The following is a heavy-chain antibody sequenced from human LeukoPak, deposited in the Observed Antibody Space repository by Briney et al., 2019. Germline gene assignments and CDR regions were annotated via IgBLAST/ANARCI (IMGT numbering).Heavy chain of an antibody. CDR1: GGSFSGYY. V-gene: IGHV4-59*10. Sequence: PSETLSLTCAVYGGSFSGYYWSWIRQPPGKGLEWIGRIYTSGSTNYNPSLKSRVTMSVDTSKNQFSLKLSSVTAADTAVYYCARAAVADDAFDIWGQGTMVTVSS. CDR3: ARAAVADDAFDI. CDR2: IYTSGST. D-gene: IGHD6-19*01. J-gene: IGHJ3*02.